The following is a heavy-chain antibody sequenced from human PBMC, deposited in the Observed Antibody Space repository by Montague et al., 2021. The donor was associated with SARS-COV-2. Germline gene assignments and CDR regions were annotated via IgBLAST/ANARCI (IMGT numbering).Heavy chain of an antibody. CDR3: AKDGEALAWGTFEI. J-gene: IGHJ3*02. CDR2: VDYSGLT. D-gene: IGHD3-10*01. CDR1: RDSISSHNYF. V-gene: IGHV4-39*07. Sequence: SETLSLTCTVSRDSISSHNYFWAWIRQPPGKGLEWIGSVDYSGLTFYNPSLESRVTISVDTSKKQFSLKVNSVTAADTAVYYCAKDGEALAWGTFEIWGQGTMVTVAS.